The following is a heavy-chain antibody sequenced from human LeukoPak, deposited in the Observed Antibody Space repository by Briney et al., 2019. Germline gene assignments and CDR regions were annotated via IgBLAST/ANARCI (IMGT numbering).Heavy chain of an antibody. Sequence: GGSLRLSCVASGSNFGNFAVTWVRQAPGKGLEWVSGMSGSGDTYYAGSVKGRFTMSRDNSRTTLYLQMNSLRFEDTAIYYCAKDMHYNDGRWEFDPWGQGTLVTVSS. D-gene: IGHD5-24*01. CDR1: GSNFGNFA. J-gene: IGHJ5*02. V-gene: IGHV3-23*01. CDR3: AKDMHYNDGRWEFDP. CDR2: MSGSGDT.